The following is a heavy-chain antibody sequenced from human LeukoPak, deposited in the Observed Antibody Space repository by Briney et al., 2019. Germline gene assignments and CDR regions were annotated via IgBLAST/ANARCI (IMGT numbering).Heavy chain of an antibody. Sequence: VASVKVSCKASGYTFTGYYMHWVRQAPGQGLEWMGWINPNSGGTNYAQKFQGRVTMTRDTSISTAYMELSRLRSDDTAVYYCARDQGYYDSSAYNWFDPWGQGTLVTVSS. D-gene: IGHD3-22*01. V-gene: IGHV1-2*02. CDR3: ARDQGYYDSSAYNWFDP. CDR2: INPNSGGT. J-gene: IGHJ5*02. CDR1: GYTFTGYY.